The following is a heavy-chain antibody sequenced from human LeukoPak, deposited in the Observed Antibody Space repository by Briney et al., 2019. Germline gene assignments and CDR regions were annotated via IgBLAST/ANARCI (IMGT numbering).Heavy chain of an antibody. CDR2: IDWTSHYI. J-gene: IGHJ4*02. Sequence: GGSLRLSCAASGFSFSTYAMTWVRQAPGRGLEWVSAIDWTSHYIFYRDSVQGRFTTSRDNSRATLFLQMNSLTAEDSAVYYCAKNFAPGNAFYDFGGQGVLVTVSS. V-gene: IGHV3-23*01. D-gene: IGHD1-1*01. CDR3: AKNFAPGNAFYDF. CDR1: GFSFSTYA.